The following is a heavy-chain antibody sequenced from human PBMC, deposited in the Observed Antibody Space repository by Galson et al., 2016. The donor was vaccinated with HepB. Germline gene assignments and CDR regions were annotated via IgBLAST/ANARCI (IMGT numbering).Heavy chain of an antibody. Sequence: SLRLSCAASGFTFSSYSMNWVRQAPGKGLEWVSCISSRSNYIYYADSVKGRFTVSRDNAKNSVYLQMNSLRAEDTAVYYCAKETHSYDSRGFLNYFDYWGQGTPVTVSS. CDR2: ISSRSNYI. CDR3: AKETHSYDSRGFLNYFDY. V-gene: IGHV3-21*06. CDR1: GFTFSSYS. D-gene: IGHD3-22*01. J-gene: IGHJ4*02.